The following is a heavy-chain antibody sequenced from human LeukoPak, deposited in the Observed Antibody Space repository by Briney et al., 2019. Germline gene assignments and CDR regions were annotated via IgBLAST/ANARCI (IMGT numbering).Heavy chain of an antibody. Sequence: GASVKVSCKASGYTFTDYYIHWVRQAPGQGLEWMGWINTNTGNPTYAQGFRGRFVFSLDTSVSTAYPQIRSLKADDTAVYYCARHSGSSRGDALDIWGQGSMVTVSS. CDR2: INTNTGNP. V-gene: IGHV7-4-1*02. CDR3: ARHSGSSRGDALDI. D-gene: IGHD3-16*02. J-gene: IGHJ3*02. CDR1: GYTFTDYY.